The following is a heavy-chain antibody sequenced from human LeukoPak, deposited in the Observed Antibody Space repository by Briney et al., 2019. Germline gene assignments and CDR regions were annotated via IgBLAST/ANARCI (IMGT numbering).Heavy chain of an antibody. CDR3: MTESRSGTSY. CDR1: GFTFSNYW. V-gene: IGHV3-7*01. Sequence: GGSLRLSCAASGFTFSNYWMSWVRQPPGKGLEWVANIRQDGSEKQYVDSVKGRFTISRDNAKNSLYLQMNSLRAEDMAVFFCMTESRSGTSYWGQGTLVTVSS. CDR2: IRQDGSEK. D-gene: IGHD3-10*01. J-gene: IGHJ4*02.